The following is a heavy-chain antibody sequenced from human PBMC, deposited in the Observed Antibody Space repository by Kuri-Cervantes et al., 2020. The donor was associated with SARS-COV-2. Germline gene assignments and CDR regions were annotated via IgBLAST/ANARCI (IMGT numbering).Heavy chain of an antibody. D-gene: IGHD4-17*01. CDR1: RGSISSTSYY. J-gene: IGHJ6*03. V-gene: IGHV4-39*01. Sequence: ESLKISCSVSRGSISSTSYYWAWIRQPPGKGLEWIGSIYYLGNTFYNPSLNSRVTISVDTSKNQFSLKLSSVTAADTAVYYCARHVAPLDYGDYAHLLGYYYMDVWGQGTMVTVSS. CDR3: ARHVAPLDYGDYAHLLGYYYMDV. CDR2: IYYLGNT.